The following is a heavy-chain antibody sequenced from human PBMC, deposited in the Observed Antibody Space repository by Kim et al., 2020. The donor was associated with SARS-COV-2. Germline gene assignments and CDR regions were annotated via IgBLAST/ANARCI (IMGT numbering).Heavy chain of an antibody. CDR2: T. D-gene: IGHD3-16*02. V-gene: IGHV5-51*01. Sequence: TRYSPSFQGQVTISADKSISTAYLQWSSLKASDTAMYYCARRGLSDAFDIWGQGTMVTVSS. CDR3: ARRGLSDAFDI. J-gene: IGHJ3*02.